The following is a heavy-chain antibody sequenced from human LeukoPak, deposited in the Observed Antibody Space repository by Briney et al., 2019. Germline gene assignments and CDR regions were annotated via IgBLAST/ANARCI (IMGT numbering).Heavy chain of an antibody. CDR1: GGSITTYY. J-gene: IGHJ4*02. D-gene: IGHD2-15*01. CDR3: ATSIDWPIVFDH. CDR2: FYHTGST. V-gene: IGHV4-59*01. Sequence: KTSETLSLTCTVSGGSITTYYWTWIRQTPDKGLQFIGSFYHTGSTNYNPSLESAVTISEDTSKNQISLELRSVTAADTAVYYCATSIDWPIVFDHWGQGILVTVSS.